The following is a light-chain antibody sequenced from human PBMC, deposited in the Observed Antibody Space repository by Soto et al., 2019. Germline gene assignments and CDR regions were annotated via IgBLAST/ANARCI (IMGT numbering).Light chain of an antibody. V-gene: IGLV2-8*01. J-gene: IGLJ1*01. Sequence: QSCLAQPSSASWSPGQSVTISCTVTSSDITDNKYVSLFRQHPGKAPKVLIYEVNKRPSGVPDRFSGSKSGNTASLTVSGLQADDEADYYCNSYVGSNNYVFGTGAKVTVL. CDR2: EVN. CDR3: NSYVGSNNYV. CDR1: SSDITDNKY.